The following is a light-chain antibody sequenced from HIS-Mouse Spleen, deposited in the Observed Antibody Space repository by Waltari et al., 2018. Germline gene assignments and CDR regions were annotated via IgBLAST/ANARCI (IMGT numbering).Light chain of an antibody. V-gene: IGLV3-21*03. CDR1: NIGSQS. CDR3: QVWDSSSDHVV. Sequence: SYVLTQPPPVSVAPGKTARITCGGNNIGSQSVHWDQQKPGQAPVLVVYDDSDRPSGIPERFSGSNSGNTATLTISRVEAGDEADYYCQVWDSSSDHVVFGGGTKLTVL. CDR2: DDS. J-gene: IGLJ2*01.